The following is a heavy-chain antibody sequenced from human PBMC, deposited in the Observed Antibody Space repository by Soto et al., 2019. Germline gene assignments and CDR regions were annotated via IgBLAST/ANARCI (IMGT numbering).Heavy chain of an antibody. CDR2: IYSGGST. CDR3: ARSTVVTGDYYSMDV. J-gene: IGHJ6*02. Sequence: EVQLVESGGGLIQPGGSLRLSCAASGFTVSSNYMSWVRQAPGKGLEWVSVIYSGGSTYYADSVKGRFTISRDNSKNTLYLQMNSLRAEDTAVYYCARSTVVTGDYYSMDVWGQGTTVTVSS. V-gene: IGHV3-53*01. CDR1: GFTVSSNY. D-gene: IGHD7-27*01.